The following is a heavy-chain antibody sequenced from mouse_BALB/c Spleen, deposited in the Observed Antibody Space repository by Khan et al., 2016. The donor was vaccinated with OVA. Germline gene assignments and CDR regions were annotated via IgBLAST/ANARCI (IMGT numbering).Heavy chain of an antibody. CDR1: GDSITSGY. CDR2: MIYTGYT. CDR3: ARYTYRYAFAY. V-gene: IGHV3-8*02. D-gene: IGHD2-14*01. Sequence: EVQLVESGPSLVKPSQTLSLTCSVTGDSITSGYWSWIRKFPGNKLEYMGYMIYTGYTDYNPSLKSRLAITRHSSKKQYYLQLISVTTDATATEYGARYTYRYAFAYWGQGTLVTVSA. J-gene: IGHJ3*01.